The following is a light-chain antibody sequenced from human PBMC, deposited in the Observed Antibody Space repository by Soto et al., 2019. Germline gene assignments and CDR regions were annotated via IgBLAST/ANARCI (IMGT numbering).Light chain of an antibody. CDR2: GAS. CDR3: QQYGSSPPWT. CDR1: QSVSSSY. Sequence: EILLTQSPGTLSLSPEERATLSCRASQSVSSSYLAWYQQKPGQAPRLLIYGASSRATGIPDRFSGSGSGTDFTLTISRLEPEDFAVYYCQQYGSSPPWTFGQGTKVDIK. V-gene: IGKV3-20*01. J-gene: IGKJ1*01.